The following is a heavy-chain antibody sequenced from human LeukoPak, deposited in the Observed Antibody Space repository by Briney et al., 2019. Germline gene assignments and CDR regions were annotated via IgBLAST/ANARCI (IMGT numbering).Heavy chain of an antibody. J-gene: IGHJ4*02. D-gene: IGHD6-13*01. CDR1: GFTFSSYE. Sequence: GGSLRLSCAASGFTFSSYEMNWVRQAPGKGLEWVSYISSSGSTIYYADSVKGRFTISRGNAKNSLYLQMNSLRAEDTAVYYCARGSSSWQNTFDYWGQGTLVTVSS. CDR3: ARGSSSWQNTFDY. V-gene: IGHV3-48*03. CDR2: ISSSGSTI.